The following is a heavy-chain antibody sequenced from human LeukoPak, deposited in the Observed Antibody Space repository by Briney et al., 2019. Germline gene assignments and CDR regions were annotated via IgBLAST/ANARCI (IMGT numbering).Heavy chain of an antibody. CDR2: INPNSGGT. V-gene: IGHV1-2*02. D-gene: IGHD1-26*01. Sequence: ASVKVSCKASGYTFTGYYMHWVRQAPGQGLEWMGWINPNSGGTNYAQKFQGRVTMTRDTSISTAYMELSRLRSDDTAVYYCARDRVVGATTAPVPFDYWGQGTLVTVSS. CDR3: ARDRVVGATTAPVPFDY. CDR1: GYTFTGYY. J-gene: IGHJ4*02.